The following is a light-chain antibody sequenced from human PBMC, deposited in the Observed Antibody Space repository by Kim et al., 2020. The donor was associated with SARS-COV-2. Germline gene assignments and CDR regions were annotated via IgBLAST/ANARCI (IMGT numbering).Light chain of an antibody. V-gene: IGLV4-69*01. CDR1: SGHSSYA. CDR3: QTWGTGIGV. J-gene: IGLJ3*02. CDR2: LNSDGSH. Sequence: ASVKLTCTLSSGHSSYAIAWPQQQPEKGARYLMKLNSDGSHSKGDGIPDRFSGSSSGAERYLTISSLQSEDEADYYCQTWGTGIGVFGGGTQLTVL.